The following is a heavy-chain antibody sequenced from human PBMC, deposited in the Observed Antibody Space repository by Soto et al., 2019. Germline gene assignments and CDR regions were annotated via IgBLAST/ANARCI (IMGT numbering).Heavy chain of an antibody. D-gene: IGHD2-2*02. CDR3: ARWRDYCSINSCYISYYYYYGMDV. V-gene: IGHV1-2*04. J-gene: IGHJ6*02. Sequence: GASVKVSCKASGYTFNGYYMHWVRQAPGQGLEWMGWINPNSGGTNYAQKFQGWVTMTRDTSISTAYMELSRLRSDDTAVYYCARWRDYCSINSCYISYYYYYGMDVWGQGTTATVS. CDR2: INPNSGGT. CDR1: GYTFNGYY.